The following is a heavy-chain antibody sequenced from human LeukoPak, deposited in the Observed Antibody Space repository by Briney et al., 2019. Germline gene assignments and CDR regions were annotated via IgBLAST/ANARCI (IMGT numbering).Heavy chain of an antibody. J-gene: IGHJ4*02. Sequence: GGSLRLSCAASGFTFRDYTMNWVRQAPGKGLERVSAIDKSGTYIKYADSVKGRFTVSRDNAKNSVFLQMNSLRVEDTAVYFCAREVLIVVEPAANTVDYWGQGTLVTVSS. D-gene: IGHD2-15*01. CDR3: AREVLIVVEPAANTVDY. CDR2: IDKSGTYI. CDR1: GFTFRDYT. V-gene: IGHV3-21*01.